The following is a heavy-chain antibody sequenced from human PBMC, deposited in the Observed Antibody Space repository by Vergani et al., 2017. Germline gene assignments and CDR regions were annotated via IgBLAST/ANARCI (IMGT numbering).Heavy chain of an antibody. Sequence: QVQLVQSGAEVKKPGASVKVSCKASGYTFTGYYMHWVRQATGQGLEWMGWINPNSGGTNYAQKLQGRVTMTRDTSISTAYMELSRLRSDDTAGYYCARGRTGYGSDWFDPWGQGTLVTVSS. CDR2: INPNSGGT. V-gene: IGHV1-2*02. CDR3: ARGRTGYGSDWFDP. D-gene: IGHD3/OR15-3a*01. CDR1: GYTFTGYY. J-gene: IGHJ5*02.